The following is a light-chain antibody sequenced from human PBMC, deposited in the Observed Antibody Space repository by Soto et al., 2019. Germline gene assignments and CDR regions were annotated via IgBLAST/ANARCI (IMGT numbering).Light chain of an antibody. CDR3: QQYNNWLGT. CDR2: AAS. V-gene: IGKV3-15*01. CDR1: QSVSSY. Sequence: EIVMTQSPATLSVSPGERATLSCRASQSVSSYLAWYQQKPGQTPRLLIYAASTRATGIPARFSGSGSGTEFTLTISSVQSEDFAVYYCQQYNNWLGTFGQGTKVDIK. J-gene: IGKJ1*01.